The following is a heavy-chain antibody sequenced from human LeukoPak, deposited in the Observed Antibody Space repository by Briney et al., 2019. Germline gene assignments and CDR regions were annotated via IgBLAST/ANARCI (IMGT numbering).Heavy chain of an antibody. CDR2: ISYDGANK. D-gene: IGHD6-13*01. CDR3: AKDSSSSNYYYGLDV. J-gene: IGHJ6*02. Sequence: GGSLRLSCAASGFTFSSYAMHWVRQAPGKGLEWVAVISYDGANKYYADSVKGRFTISRDNSKNTLYLQMNSLRGDDAGMYFCAKDSSSSNYYYGLDVWGQGTTVTVSS. CDR1: GFTFSSYA. V-gene: IGHV3-30*04.